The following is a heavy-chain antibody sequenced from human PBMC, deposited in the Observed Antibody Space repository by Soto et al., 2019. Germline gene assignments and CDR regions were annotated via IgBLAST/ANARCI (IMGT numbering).Heavy chain of an antibody. CDR2: IIPIFGTA. V-gene: IGHV1-69*13. CDR1: GGTFSSDA. Sequence: SVKGSWKTSGGTFSSDAISWVRTATGQGLEWMGGIIPIFGTANYAQKFQGRVTITADESTSTAYMELSSLRSEDTAVYYCARGKDIVVVPAANDYYYGMDVWGQGTTVTVSS. J-gene: IGHJ6*02. CDR3: ARGKDIVVVPAANDYYYGMDV. D-gene: IGHD2-2*01.